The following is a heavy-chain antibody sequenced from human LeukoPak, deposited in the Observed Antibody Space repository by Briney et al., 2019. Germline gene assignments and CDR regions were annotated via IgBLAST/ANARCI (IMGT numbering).Heavy chain of an antibody. V-gene: IGHV3-23*01. CDR2: ISGSGGST. CDR3: AKPQGPYCSSTSCYSGVDY. CDR1: GFTFSSYA. Sequence: PGGSLRLSCAASGFTFSSYAMSWVRQAPGKGLEWVSAISGSGGSTYYADSVKGRFTNSRDNSKNTLYLQMNSLRAEDTAVYYCAKPQGPYCSSTSCYSGVDYWGQGTLVTVSS. J-gene: IGHJ4*02. D-gene: IGHD2-2*01.